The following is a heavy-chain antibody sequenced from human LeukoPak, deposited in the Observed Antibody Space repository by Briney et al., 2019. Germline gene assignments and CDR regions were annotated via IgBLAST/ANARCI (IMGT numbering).Heavy chain of an antibody. V-gene: IGHV3-23*01. CDR2: ISGSGGST. CDR3: AKDPQLVWFQGAWFDP. D-gene: IGHD3-10*01. CDR1: GFTFSSYA. Sequence: GGSLRLSCAASGFTFSSYAMSWVRQAPGKGLEWVSAISGSGGSTYYADSVKGRFSISRGNSKNTLYLQMNSLRAEDTAVYYCAKDPQLVWFQGAWFDPWGQGTLVTVSS. J-gene: IGHJ5*02.